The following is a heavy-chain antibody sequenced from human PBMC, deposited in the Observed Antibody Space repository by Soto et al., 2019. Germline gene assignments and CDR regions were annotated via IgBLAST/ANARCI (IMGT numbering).Heavy chain of an antibody. CDR2: IYHSGST. CDR1: GGSISSGGYS. J-gene: IGHJ6*02. CDR3: ARLSTTVTTSNYYGMDV. V-gene: IGHV4-30-2*01. Sequence: SETLSLTCAVSGGSISSGGYSWSWIRQPPGKGLEWIGYIYHSGSTYYNPSLKSRVTISVDRSKNQFSLKLSSVTAADTAVYYCARLSTTVTTSNYYGMDVWGQGTTVTVSS. D-gene: IGHD4-17*01.